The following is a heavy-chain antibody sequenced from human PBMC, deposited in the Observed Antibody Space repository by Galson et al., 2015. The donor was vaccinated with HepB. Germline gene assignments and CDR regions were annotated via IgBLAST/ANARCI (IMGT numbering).Heavy chain of an antibody. J-gene: IGHJ6*02. Sequence: CAISGDSVPSNSAVWNWIRQSPSRGLEWLGRTYFRSQWRIDYSVSVKSRITINADTSQNQFSLHLNAMTPEDMAVYYCAYGSDVWGQGTTVIVSS. CDR3: AYGSDV. CDR1: GDSVPSNSAV. CDR2: TYFRSQWRI. V-gene: IGHV6-1*01.